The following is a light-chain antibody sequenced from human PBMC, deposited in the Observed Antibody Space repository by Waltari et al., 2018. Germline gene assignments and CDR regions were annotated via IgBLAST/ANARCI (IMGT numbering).Light chain of an antibody. J-gene: IGKJ1*01. CDR1: QSISSY. CDR3: QQSYSTPWT. Sequence: DIQMTQSPSSLSASVGDRVTITCRESQSISSYLIWYQQKPGKAPKLLIFAASSLQSGVQSRFSGSGSGTDFTLTISSLQPEDFATYYCQQSYSTPWTFGQGTKVEIK. CDR2: AAS. V-gene: IGKV1-39*01.